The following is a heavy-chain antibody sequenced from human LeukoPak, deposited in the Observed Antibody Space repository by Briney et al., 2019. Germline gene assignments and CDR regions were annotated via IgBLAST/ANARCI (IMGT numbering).Heavy chain of an antibody. J-gene: IGHJ6*02. D-gene: IGHD3-9*01. CDR3: ARDLHYDTLTGYRYYYYGMDV. CDR2: IKQDGSEK. V-gene: IGHV3-7*01. CDR1: GFTFSSYA. Sequence: PGGSLRLSCAASGFTFSSYAMSWVRQAPGKGLEWVANIKQDGSEKYYVDSVKGRFTISRDNAKNSLYLQMNSLRAEDTAVYYCARDLHYDTLTGYRYYYYGMDVWGQGTTVTVSS.